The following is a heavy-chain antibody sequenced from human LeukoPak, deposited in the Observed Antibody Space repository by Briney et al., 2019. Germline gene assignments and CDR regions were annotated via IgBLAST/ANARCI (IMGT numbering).Heavy chain of an antibody. CDR1: GGSFSGYY. CDR3: AREVRGDYFDY. J-gene: IGHJ4*02. V-gene: IGHV4-34*01. CDR2: INHSGST. D-gene: IGHD1-1*01. Sequence: SETLSLTCAVYGGSFSGYYWSWIRQPPGKGLEWIGEINHSGSTNYNPSLKSRVTISVDTSKNQFSLKLSSVTAADTAAYYCAREVRGDYFDYWGQGTLVTVSS.